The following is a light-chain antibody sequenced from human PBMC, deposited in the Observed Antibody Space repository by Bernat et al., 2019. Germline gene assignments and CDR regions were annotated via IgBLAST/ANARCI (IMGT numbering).Light chain of an antibody. V-gene: IGKV3-20*01. CDR3: QQYGRLPVT. CDR1: QSVSSSY. J-gene: IGKJ5*01. Sequence: EIVLTQSPGTLSLSPGERATLSCRASQSVSSSYLAWYQQKPGQAPRLLIYGASSSATGIPDRFSGSGSGTDFTLTISRLEPEDFAVYYCQQYGRLPVTFGQGTRLEIK. CDR2: GAS.